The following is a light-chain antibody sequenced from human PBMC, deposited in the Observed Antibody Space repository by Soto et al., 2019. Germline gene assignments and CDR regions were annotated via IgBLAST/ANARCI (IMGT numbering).Light chain of an antibody. CDR2: GAS. J-gene: IGKJ1*01. Sequence: EIVLTQSPGTLSLSPGERATLSCRASQSLSSSYLAWYQQKPGQAPRLLIYGASSRATGIPDRFSGSGSGPDFTLTISRLEPEAFAVYYCQEYGSSRTFGLGTKVEIK. V-gene: IGKV3-20*01. CDR1: QSLSSSY. CDR3: QEYGSSRT.